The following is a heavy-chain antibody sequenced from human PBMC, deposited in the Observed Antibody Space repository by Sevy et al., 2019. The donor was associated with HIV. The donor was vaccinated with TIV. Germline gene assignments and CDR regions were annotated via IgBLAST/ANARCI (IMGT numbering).Heavy chain of an antibody. V-gene: IGHV3-23*01. Sequence: GRSLRLSCSASEFTFSSYAMSWVRQAPGKGLEWVSSISGSGRFTYYADFVEGRFIISRDNSKNTLSVQMNSLRAEDTAVNYCAKGFCSCATCPRDYYYYGMDVWGQGTTVTVSS. J-gene: IGHJ6*02. D-gene: IGHD2-15*01. CDR2: ISGSGRFT. CDR3: AKGFCSCATCPRDYYYYGMDV. CDR1: EFTFSSYA.